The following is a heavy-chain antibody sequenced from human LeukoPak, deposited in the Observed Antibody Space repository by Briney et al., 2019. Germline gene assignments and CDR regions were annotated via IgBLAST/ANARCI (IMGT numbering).Heavy chain of an antibody. J-gene: IGHJ3*02. CDR1: GFTFSSYG. V-gene: IGHV3-30*02. D-gene: IGHD4-17*01. CDR2: IRYDGSNK. Sequence: GGSLRLSCAASGFTFSSYGMHWVRQAPGKGLKWVTFIRYDGSNKYYADSVKGRFTISRDNSKNTLYLQMNSLRAEDTAVYYCAKDRGTVTTLDAFDIWGQGTMVTVSS. CDR3: AKDRGTVTTLDAFDI.